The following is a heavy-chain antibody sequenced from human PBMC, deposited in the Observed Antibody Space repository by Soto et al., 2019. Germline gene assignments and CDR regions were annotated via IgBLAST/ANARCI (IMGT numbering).Heavy chain of an antibody. CDR1: GYTLTELS. V-gene: IGHV1-24*01. Sequence: ASVKVSFKVCGYTLTELSMHWLRQAPGKGLEWMGGFDPEDGETIYAQKFQGRVTMTEDTSTDTAYMELSSLRSEDTAVYYCATAPMTTRAFDIWGQGTMVTVSS. D-gene: IGHD4-17*01. J-gene: IGHJ3*02. CDR2: FDPEDGET. CDR3: ATAPMTTRAFDI.